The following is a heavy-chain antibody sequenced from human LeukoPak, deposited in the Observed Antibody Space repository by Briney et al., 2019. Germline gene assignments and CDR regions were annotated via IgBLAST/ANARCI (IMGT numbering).Heavy chain of an antibody. CDR3: ARDPDYYDSTEN. CDR2: IYSGGST. Sequence: GGSLRLSCAASGCTVSSNYMSWVRQAPGKGLEWVSVIYSGGSTYYADSVKGRFTISRDNSKNTLYLQMNSLRAEDTAVYYCARDPDYYDSTENWGQGTLVTVSS. J-gene: IGHJ4*02. D-gene: IGHD3-22*01. CDR1: GCTVSSNY. V-gene: IGHV3-53*01.